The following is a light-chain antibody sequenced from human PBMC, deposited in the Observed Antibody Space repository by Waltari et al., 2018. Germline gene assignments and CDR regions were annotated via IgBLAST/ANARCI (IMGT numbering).Light chain of an antibody. CDR2: AAS. CDR3: LQRYNWPS. Sequence: EIVLTQSPATLSLSPGERATLSCRASQSVSSSLAWYQQKPGQAPRLLIYAASNRATGIPARFGGRGSGTDFTLTISSLEPEDFAVYYCLQRYNWPSFGGGTKVEIE. CDR1: QSVSSS. V-gene: IGKV3-11*01. J-gene: IGKJ4*01.